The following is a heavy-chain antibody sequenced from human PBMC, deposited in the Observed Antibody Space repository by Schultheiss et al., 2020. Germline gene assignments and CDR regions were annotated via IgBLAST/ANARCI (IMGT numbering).Heavy chain of an antibody. CDR1: GFTFSSYW. V-gene: IGHV3-7*03. CDR3: AKDLGDIVVVVAATTAWGDY. J-gene: IGHJ4*02. Sequence: GGSLRLSCAASGFTFSSYWMSWVRQAPGKGLEWVANIKQDGSEKYYVDSVKGRFTISRDNSKNTLYLQMNSLRAEDTAVYYCAKDLGDIVVVVAATTAWGDYWGQGTLVTVSS. D-gene: IGHD2-15*01. CDR2: IKQDGSEK.